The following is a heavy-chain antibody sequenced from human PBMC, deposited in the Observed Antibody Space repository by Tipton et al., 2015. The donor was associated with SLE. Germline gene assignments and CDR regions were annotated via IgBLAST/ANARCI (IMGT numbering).Heavy chain of an antibody. CDR2: IYYSGST. D-gene: IGHD1-7*01. CDR1: GGFISSGGYY. CDR3: ARLWTGTTGIDY. J-gene: IGHJ4*02. Sequence: TLSLTCTVSGGFISSGGYYWSWIRQHPGKGLEWIGYIYYSGSTYYNPSLKSRVTISVDTSKNQFSLKLSSVTAADTAVYYCARLWTGTTGIDYWGQGTLVTVSS. V-gene: IGHV4-31*03.